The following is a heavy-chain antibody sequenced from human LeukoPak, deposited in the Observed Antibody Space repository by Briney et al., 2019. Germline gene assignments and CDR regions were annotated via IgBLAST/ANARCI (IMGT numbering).Heavy chain of an antibody. J-gene: IGHJ4*02. CDR1: GFAFNTYA. D-gene: IGHD2-2*02. V-gene: IGHV3-23*01. Sequence: GGSLRLSCAASGFAFNTYAMHWVRQAPGKGLEWVSAISGSGGSTYYADSVKGRFTISRDNSKNTLYLQMNSLRAEDTAVYYCAKALGQLLYDFDYWGQGTLVTVSS. CDR2: ISGSGGST. CDR3: AKALGQLLYDFDY.